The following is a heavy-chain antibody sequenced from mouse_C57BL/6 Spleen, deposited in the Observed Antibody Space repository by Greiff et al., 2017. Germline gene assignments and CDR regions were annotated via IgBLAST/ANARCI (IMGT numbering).Heavy chain of an antibody. Sequence: QVQLQQPGAELVKPGASVKLSCKASGYTFTSYWMHWVKQRPGQGLEWIGMIHPSSGSTNYNEKFKSKATLTVDKSSSTAYMQLSSLTSEDSAVYYCARAGYWYFDGWGTGTTVTVSS. CDR2: IHPSSGST. CDR3: ARAGYWYFDG. CDR1: GYTFTSYW. J-gene: IGHJ1*03. V-gene: IGHV1-64*01.